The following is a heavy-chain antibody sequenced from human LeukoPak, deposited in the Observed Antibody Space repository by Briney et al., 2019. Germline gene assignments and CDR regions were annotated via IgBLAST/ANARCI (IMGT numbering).Heavy chain of an antibody. CDR1: GFTVSSNY. D-gene: IGHD3-3*01. CDR3: ARGSYDFWRGYYS. J-gene: IGHJ5*02. Sequence: GGSLRLSCAASGFTVSSNYMSWVRQAPGKGLEWVSVIYSGGSTYYADSVKGRFTISRDNSKNTLYLQMNSLRAEDTAVYYCARGSYDFWRGYYSWGQGTLVTVSS. V-gene: IGHV3-53*01. CDR2: IYSGGST.